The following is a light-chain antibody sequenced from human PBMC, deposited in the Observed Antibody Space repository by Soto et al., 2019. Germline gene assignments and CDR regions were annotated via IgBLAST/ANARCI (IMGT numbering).Light chain of an antibody. CDR3: QQYGTSLSWT. V-gene: IGKV3-20*01. J-gene: IGKJ1*01. CDR1: QSVSDNA. CDR2: GAS. Sequence: PGERATLSCRASQSVSDNALAWYQQKPGQAPRLLVYGASIRATGIPDRFSGRGSGTDFTLTVSRLEPDDSAVYYCQQYGTSLSWTFGQGTKVEIK.